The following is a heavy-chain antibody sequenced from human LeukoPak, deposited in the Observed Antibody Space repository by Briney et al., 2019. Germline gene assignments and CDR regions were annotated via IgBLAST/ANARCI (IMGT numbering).Heavy chain of an antibody. CDR3: ARDQMLFPAAPSSWFDP. Sequence: SETLSLTCTVSGGSISSGSYYWSWIRQPAGKGLEWIGRIYTSGSTNYNPSLKSRVTISVDTSKNQFSLKLSSVTAADTAVYYCARDQMLFPAAPSSWFDPWGQGTLDTVSS. CDR1: GGSISSGSYY. D-gene: IGHD2-2*01. CDR2: IYTSGST. V-gene: IGHV4-61*02. J-gene: IGHJ5*02.